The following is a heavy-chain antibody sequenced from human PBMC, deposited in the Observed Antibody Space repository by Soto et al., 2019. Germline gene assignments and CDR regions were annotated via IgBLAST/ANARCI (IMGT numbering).Heavy chain of an antibody. D-gene: IGHD3-16*01. V-gene: IGHV1-18*01. CDR3: ARSPGPEGEAILGYYFDY. CDR2: ISAYNGNT. J-gene: IGHJ4*02. CDR1: GYTFTSYG. Sequence: GASVKVSCKASGYTFTSYGISWVRQAPGQGLEWMGWISAYNGNTNYAQKLQGRVTMTTDTSTSTAYMELRSLRSDDTAVYYCARSPGPEGEAILGYYFDYWGKGTLVTVPS.